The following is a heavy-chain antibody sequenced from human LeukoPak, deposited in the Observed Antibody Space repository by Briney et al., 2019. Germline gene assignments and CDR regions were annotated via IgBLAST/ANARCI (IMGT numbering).Heavy chain of an antibody. Sequence: ASVKVSCKASGYTFTSYYMHWVRQAPGQGLEWMGIINPSGGSTSYAQKFQGRVTMTRDMSTSTVYMELSSLRSEDTAVYYCARDCYSSSWYGASYYYMDVWGKGTTVTVSS. CDR2: INPSGGST. V-gene: IGHV1-46*01. J-gene: IGHJ6*03. D-gene: IGHD6-13*01. CDR1: GYTFTSYY. CDR3: ARDCYSSSWYGASYYYMDV.